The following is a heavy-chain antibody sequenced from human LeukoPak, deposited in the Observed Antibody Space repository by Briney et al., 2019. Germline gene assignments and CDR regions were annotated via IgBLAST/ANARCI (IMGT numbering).Heavy chain of an antibody. J-gene: IGHJ4*02. Sequence: ASVKVSCKASGYTFTGYYMHWVRQAPGQGLEWMGWITPNSGGTNYAQKFQGRVTMTRDTSISTAYMELSRLRSDDTAVYYCARARYDFWSGYPKHFDYWGQGTLVTVSS. CDR2: ITPNSGGT. CDR3: ARARYDFWSGYPKHFDY. V-gene: IGHV1-2*02. CDR1: GYTFTGYY. D-gene: IGHD3-3*01.